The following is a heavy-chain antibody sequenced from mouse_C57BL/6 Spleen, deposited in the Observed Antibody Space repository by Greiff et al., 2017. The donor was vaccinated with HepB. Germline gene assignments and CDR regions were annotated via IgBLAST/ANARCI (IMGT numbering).Heavy chain of an antibody. CDR2: IWSDGST. CDR1: GFSLTSYG. CDR3: ARSITTVVATDYAMDY. J-gene: IGHJ4*01. V-gene: IGHV2-6*03. D-gene: IGHD1-1*01. Sequence: QVQLKQSGPGLVAPSQSLSITCTVSGFSLTSYGVHWVRQPPGKGLEWLVVIWSDGSTTYNSALKSRLSISKYNSKSQVFLKMNSLQTDDTAMYYCARSITTVVATDYAMDYWGQGTSVTVSS.